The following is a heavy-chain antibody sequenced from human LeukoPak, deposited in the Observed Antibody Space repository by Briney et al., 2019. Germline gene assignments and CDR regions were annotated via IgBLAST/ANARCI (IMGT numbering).Heavy chain of an antibody. CDR3: AKHAMARPFGFDY. V-gene: IGHV3-23*01. J-gene: IGHJ4*02. CDR2: ISGSGGST. CDR1: GFTFSSYA. D-gene: IGHD3-10*01. Sequence: GASLRLSRAASGFTFSSYAMSWVRQAPGKGLEWVSAISGSGGSTYYADSVKGRFTISRDNSKNTLYLQMNSLRAEDTAVYYCAKHAMARPFGFDYWGQGTLVTVSS.